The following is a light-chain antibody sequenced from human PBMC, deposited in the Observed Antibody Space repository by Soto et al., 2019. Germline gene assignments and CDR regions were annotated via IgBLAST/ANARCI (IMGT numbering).Light chain of an antibody. Sequence: IVLTQSPGTLSLSAGERATLSCRASQSVSSSYLAWYQQKPGQAPRLLIYGASSRATGIPDRFSGSGSGTDFTLTISRLEPEDFAVYYCQQYGSSHTFGGGTKVDIK. J-gene: IGKJ4*01. CDR1: QSVSSSY. V-gene: IGKV3-20*01. CDR3: QQYGSSHT. CDR2: GAS.